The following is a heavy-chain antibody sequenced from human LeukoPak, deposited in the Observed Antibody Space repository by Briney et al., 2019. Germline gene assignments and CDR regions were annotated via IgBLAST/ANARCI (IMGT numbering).Heavy chain of an antibody. V-gene: IGHV4-59*01. CDR1: GGSIGSYY. D-gene: IGHD6-13*01. J-gene: IGHJ4*02. CDR2: VSYRGST. Sequence: KPSETLSLTCTVSGGSIGSYYWSWIRQPPGKGLEWIGYVSYRGSTNYNPSLKSRVTISVDASKNQFSLKVSSVTAADTAVYYCARDGYSSSWHFFDYWGQGTLVTVSS. CDR3: ARDGYSSSWHFFDY.